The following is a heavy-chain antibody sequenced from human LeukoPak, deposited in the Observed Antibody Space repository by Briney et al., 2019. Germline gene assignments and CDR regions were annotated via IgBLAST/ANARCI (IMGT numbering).Heavy chain of an antibody. V-gene: IGHV4-34*01. D-gene: IGHD5-18*01. CDR1: GGSFSGYY. J-gene: IGHJ6*04. Sequence: PSETLSLTCAVYGGSFSGYYWSWIRQPPGKGLEWIGEINHSGSTNYNPSLKSRVTISVDTSKNQFSLKLSSVTAADTAVYYCARMRAAMAYYYYGRDVWGKGTTVTVSS. CDR2: INHSGST. CDR3: ARMRAAMAYYYYGRDV.